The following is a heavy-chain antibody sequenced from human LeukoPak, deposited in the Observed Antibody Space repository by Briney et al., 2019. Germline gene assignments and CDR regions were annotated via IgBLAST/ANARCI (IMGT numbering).Heavy chain of an antibody. D-gene: IGHD6-19*01. J-gene: IGHJ6*02. V-gene: IGHV3-7*01. CDR1: GFTFSSYW. CDR2: IKQDGSEK. Sequence: GGSLRLSCAASGFTFSSYWMSWVRQAPGKGLEWVANIKQDGSEKYYVDSVKGRFTISRDSAKNSLYLQMNSLRAEDTAVYYCARLSDSRGWYDPYGMDVGGQGTPVTVSS. CDR3: ARLSDSRGWYDPYGMDV.